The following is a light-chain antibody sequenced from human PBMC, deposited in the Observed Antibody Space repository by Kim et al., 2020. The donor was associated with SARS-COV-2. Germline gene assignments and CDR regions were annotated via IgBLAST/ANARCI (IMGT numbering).Light chain of an antibody. Sequence: SPGQTASITCSGDKLGDKYACWYQQKPGQSPVLVIYQDSKRPSGIPERFSGSNSGNTATLTISGTQAMDEADYYCQAWDSSTEVFGTGTKVTVL. J-gene: IGLJ1*01. CDR3: QAWDSSTEV. CDR1: KLGDKY. CDR2: QDS. V-gene: IGLV3-1*01.